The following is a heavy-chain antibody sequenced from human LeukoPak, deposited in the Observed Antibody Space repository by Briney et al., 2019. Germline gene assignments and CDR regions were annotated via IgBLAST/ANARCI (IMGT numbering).Heavy chain of an antibody. D-gene: IGHD4/OR15-4a*01. J-gene: IGHJ3*02. CDR2: ISGSGGST. Sequence: GGSLRLSCAASGFTFGNYAMSWVRQGPGKGLEWVSTISGSGGSTYYADSVKGRFTISRDNAKNSLYLQMNSLRAEDTAVYYCAREGLTHDAFDIWGQGTMVTVSS. V-gene: IGHV3-23*01. CDR3: AREGLTHDAFDI. CDR1: GFTFGNYA.